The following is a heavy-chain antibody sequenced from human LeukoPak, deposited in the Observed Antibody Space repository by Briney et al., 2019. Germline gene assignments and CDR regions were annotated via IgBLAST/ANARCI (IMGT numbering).Heavy chain of an antibody. CDR1: GFTFSSYA. CDR2: ISGSGGST. V-gene: IGHV3-23*01. J-gene: IGHJ3*02. D-gene: IGHD3-22*01. Sequence: GGSLRLSCAASGFTFSSYAMSWVRQAPGKGLEWVSAISGSGGSTYYADSVKGRFTISRDNSKNTLYLQMSSLRAEDTAVYYCAKDAPEYYYDSSEPLDAFDIWGQGTMVTVSS. CDR3: AKDAPEYYYDSSEPLDAFDI.